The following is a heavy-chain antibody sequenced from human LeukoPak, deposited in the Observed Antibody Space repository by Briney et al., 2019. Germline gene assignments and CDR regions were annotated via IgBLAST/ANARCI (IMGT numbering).Heavy chain of an antibody. CDR1: GFTFSSYG. CDR2: ISYDGSNK. J-gene: IGHJ6*03. Sequence: GRSLRLSCAASGFTFSSYGMHWVRQAPGKGLEWVAVISYDGSNKYYADSVKGRFTISRDNSKNTLYLQMNSLRAEDTAVYYCAKDLAPVDYYYYYMDVRGKGTTVTVSS. D-gene: IGHD2-21*01. CDR3: AKDLAPVDYYYYYMDV. V-gene: IGHV3-30*18.